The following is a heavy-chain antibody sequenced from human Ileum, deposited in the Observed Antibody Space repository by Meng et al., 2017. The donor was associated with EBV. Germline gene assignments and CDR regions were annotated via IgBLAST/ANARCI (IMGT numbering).Heavy chain of an antibody. J-gene: IGHJ4*02. CDR3: ARDWEGSWAVFDY. CDR1: VTTFTGYY. D-gene: IGHD6-13*01. Sequence: QVQLVHSGAETKTPGALVRISCKYSVTTFTGYYMHWVRQARVQGLEWMGWINPNSGGTNYAQKFQGWVTMTRDTSISTAYMGLSRLRSDDTAVYYCARDWEGSWAVFDYWGQGSLVTVSS. V-gene: IGHV1-2*04. CDR2: INPNSGGT.